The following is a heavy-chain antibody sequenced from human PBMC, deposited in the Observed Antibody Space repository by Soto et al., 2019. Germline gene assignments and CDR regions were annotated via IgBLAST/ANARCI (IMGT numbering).Heavy chain of an antibody. J-gene: IGHJ4*02. V-gene: IGHV4-30-2*01. Sequence: SETLSLTCAVSGGSISSGGYSWSWIRQPPGKGLEWIGYIYHSGSTYYNPSLKSRVTISVDRSKNQFPLKLSSVTAADTAVYYCARLRLVDYFDYWGQGTLVTVSS. D-gene: IGHD6-6*01. CDR2: IYHSGST. CDR3: ARLRLVDYFDY. CDR1: GGSISSGGYS.